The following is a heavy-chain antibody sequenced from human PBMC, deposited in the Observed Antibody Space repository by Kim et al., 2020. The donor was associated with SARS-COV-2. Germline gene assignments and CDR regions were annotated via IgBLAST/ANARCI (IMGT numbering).Heavy chain of an antibody. Sequence: PALKSRVTISVGTSRNQVALRLRSVTAADTAVYYCARGRSAWSDDAFDIWGQGTMVTVSS. CDR3: ARGRSAWSDDAFDI. D-gene: IGHD6-19*01. V-gene: IGHV4-34*01. J-gene: IGHJ3*02.